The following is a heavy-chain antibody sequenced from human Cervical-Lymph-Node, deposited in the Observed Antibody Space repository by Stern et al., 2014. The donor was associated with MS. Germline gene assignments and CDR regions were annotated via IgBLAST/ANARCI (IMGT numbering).Heavy chain of an antibody. CDR3: ARDGVVRGVTYNWFDP. V-gene: IGHV4-31*03. J-gene: IGHJ5*02. CDR1: GGSISSGGYF. CDR2: ISPRGST. D-gene: IGHD3-10*01. Sequence: QLQLQDSGPGLVKPSQTLSLTCTVSGGSISSGGYFWSWIRQFPGKGLEWIGYISPRGSTYYNPSLKSRLSISMDTSKSQFSLKLSSVTAADTAVYYCARDGVVRGVTYNWFDPWGQGTLVTVSS.